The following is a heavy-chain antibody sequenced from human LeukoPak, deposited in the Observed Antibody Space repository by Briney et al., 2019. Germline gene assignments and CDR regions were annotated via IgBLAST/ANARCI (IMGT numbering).Heavy chain of an antibody. Sequence: GASVKVSCKASGGTFSSYAISWVRQAPGQGLEWMGRIIPILGIANYAQKFQGRVTITADKSTSTAYMELSSLRSEDTAVYYCARGPVIVAGTDNYYYYGMDVWGQGTTVTVSS. CDR2: IIPILGIA. V-gene: IGHV1-69*04. CDR1: GGTFSSYA. J-gene: IGHJ6*02. D-gene: IGHD6-19*01. CDR3: ARGPVIVAGTDNYYYYGMDV.